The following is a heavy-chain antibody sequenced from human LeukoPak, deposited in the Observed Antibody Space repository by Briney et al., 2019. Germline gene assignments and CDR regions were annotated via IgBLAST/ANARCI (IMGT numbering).Heavy chain of an antibody. V-gene: IGHV4-38-2*01. J-gene: IGHJ5*02. D-gene: IGHD3-10*01. Sequence: PSETLSLTCAVYGGSFSGYYWGWIRQPPGKGLEWIGSIYHSGSTFYNPSLKSRVTISVDTSKNQFSLKLSSVTAADTAMFYCARGLGPGNWFDPWGQGTLVTVSS. CDR2: IYHSGST. CDR1: GGSFSGYY. CDR3: ARGLGPGNWFDP.